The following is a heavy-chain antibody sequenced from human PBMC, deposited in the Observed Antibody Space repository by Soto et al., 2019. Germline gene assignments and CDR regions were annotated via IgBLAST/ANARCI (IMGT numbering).Heavy chain of an antibody. CDR1: GYTLPSYY. Sequence: GGSVEVSCQATGYTLPSYYMHSGGQAPGKGVEWMGIINPSGGSTSYAQKFQGRVTMTRDTSTSTVYMELSSLRSEDTAVYYCARDNYDSSGYYYWDYYYGMDVWGQGTTVTVSS. D-gene: IGHD3-22*01. CDR3: ARDNYDSSGYYYWDYYYGMDV. J-gene: IGHJ6*02. CDR2: INPSGGST. V-gene: IGHV1-46*01.